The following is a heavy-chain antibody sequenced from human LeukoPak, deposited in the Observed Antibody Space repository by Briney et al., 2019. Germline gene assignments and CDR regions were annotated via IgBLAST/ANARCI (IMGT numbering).Heavy chain of an antibody. CDR2: FDPEDGET. CDR3: ARGPLLVDYYDSSGYVSDY. V-gene: IGHV1-24*01. J-gene: IGHJ4*02. D-gene: IGHD3-22*01. CDR1: GYTLTELS. Sequence: ASVKVSCKVSGYTLTELSMHWVRQAPGKGLEWMGGFDPEDGETIYAQKFQGRVTMTEDTSTDTAYMELSSLRSEDTVVYYCARGPLLVDYYDSSGYVSDYWGQGTLVTVSS.